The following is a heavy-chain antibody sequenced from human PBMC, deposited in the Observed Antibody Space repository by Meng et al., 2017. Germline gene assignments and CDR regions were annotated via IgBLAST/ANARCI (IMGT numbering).Heavy chain of an antibody. CDR1: GYTFTSYG. CDR3: AREGGGHCSGGSCYLNWFDP. Sequence: VQRVQSGAEVKKPGASVKVSCKASGYTFTSYGISWVRQAPGQGLEWMGWISAYNGNTNYAQKLQGRVTMTTDTSTSTAYMELRSLRSDDTAVYYCAREGGGHCSGGSCYLNWFDPWGQGTLVTVSS. D-gene: IGHD2-15*01. V-gene: IGHV1-18*01. CDR2: ISAYNGNT. J-gene: IGHJ5*02.